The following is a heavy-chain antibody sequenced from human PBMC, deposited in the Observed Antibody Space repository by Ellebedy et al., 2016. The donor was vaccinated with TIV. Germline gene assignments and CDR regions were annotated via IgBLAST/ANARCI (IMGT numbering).Heavy chain of an antibody. CDR1: GGSISSYY. CDR3: ARQGMARFFDWTFDY. Sequence: MPSETLSLTCTVSGGSISSYYWSRIRQPPGKGLEWIGYIYYSGSTNYNPSLKSRVTISVDTSKNQFSLNLSSVTAADTAVYYCARQGMARFFDWTFDYWGQGTLVTVSS. CDR2: IYYSGST. J-gene: IGHJ4*02. D-gene: IGHD3-9*01. V-gene: IGHV4-59*08.